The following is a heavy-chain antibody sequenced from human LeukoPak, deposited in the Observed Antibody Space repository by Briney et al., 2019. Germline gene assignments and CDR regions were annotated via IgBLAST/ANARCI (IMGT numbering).Heavy chain of an antibody. V-gene: IGHV3-30*02. CDR2: IRYDGSNK. J-gene: IGHJ2*01. CDR3: AKDGGSPNWYFDL. CDR1: GFTFSNYG. Sequence: GGSVRLSCAASGFTFSNYGMHWVRQAPGKGLEWVAFIRYDGSNKYYADSVKGRFTISRDNSKNTLYLQMNSLRPEDTAVYYCAKDGGSPNWYFDLWGRGTLVTVSS. D-gene: IGHD2-15*01.